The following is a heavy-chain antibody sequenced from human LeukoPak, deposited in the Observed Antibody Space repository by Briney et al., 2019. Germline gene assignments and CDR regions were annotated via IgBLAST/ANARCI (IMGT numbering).Heavy chain of an antibody. CDR1: GGSISSYY. CDR3: ARVSYGGIGVDY. Sequence: SETLSLTCTVSGGSISSYYWSWIRQPPGKGLEWIGYIYYSGSTNYNPSLKSRVTISVDTSKNQFSLKLSSVTAADTAVYYCARVSYGGIGVDYWGQGTLVTVSS. V-gene: IGHV4-59*01. CDR2: IYYSGST. J-gene: IGHJ4*02. D-gene: IGHD4-23*01.